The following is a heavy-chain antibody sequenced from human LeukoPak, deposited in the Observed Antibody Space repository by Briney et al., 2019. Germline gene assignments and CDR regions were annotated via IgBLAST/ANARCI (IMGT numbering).Heavy chain of an antibody. Sequence: SETLSLTCTVSGGSISNYYWSWIRQPPGKGLEWIGYIYNSGNINYNPSLKSRVTISVDTSKNHFSLELSSVTAADTAVYYCARYSWSGATPGSWFDPWGQGTLVTVSS. CDR3: ARYSWSGATPGSWFDP. CDR2: IYNSGNI. D-gene: IGHD1-26*01. J-gene: IGHJ5*02. CDR1: GGSISNYY. V-gene: IGHV4-59*08.